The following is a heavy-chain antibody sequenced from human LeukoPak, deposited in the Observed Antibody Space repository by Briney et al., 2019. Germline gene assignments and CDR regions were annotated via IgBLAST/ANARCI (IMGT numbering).Heavy chain of an antibody. CDR3: SRIPKLAPTGDFDY. CDR2: VDPANGAT. CDR1: GYTFTDFS. Sequence: ASVKVSCKTSGYTFTDFSIHWVRQPPGQGLEWMGYVDPANGATRYAQKLQGRVTITRDTSSTTAYMDLRSLRSDDTAVYYCSRIPKLAPTGDFDYWGQGTLVTVSS. D-gene: IGHD1-1*01. V-gene: IGHV1-2*02. J-gene: IGHJ4*02.